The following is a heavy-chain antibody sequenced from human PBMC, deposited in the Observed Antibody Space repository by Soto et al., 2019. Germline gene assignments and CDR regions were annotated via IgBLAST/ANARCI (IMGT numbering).Heavy chain of an antibody. CDR2: VTTRTGRT. J-gene: IGHJ2*01. CDR1: GYSFTNYC. D-gene: IGHD2-15*01. V-gene: IGHV1-46*01. CDR3: ARAGGLLTARWHYDL. Sequence: QVQLVQSGADVKKPGTSVKVSCKAAGYSFTNYCMYWVRQAPGQGLEWMGMVTTRTGRTSYAQKFQARASLTRDRSTTTVYMELSPLISDDTAVYYCARAGGLLTARWHYDLWGSGTVVTVSS.